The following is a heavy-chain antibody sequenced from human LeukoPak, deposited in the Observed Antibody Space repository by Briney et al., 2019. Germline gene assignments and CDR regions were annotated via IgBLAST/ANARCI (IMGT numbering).Heavy chain of an antibody. CDR2: IYHSGST. J-gene: IGHJ4*02. CDR1: GYSISSGYY. CDR3: ARGASTFPFDY. D-gene: IGHD3-16*01. Sequence: PSETLSLTCTVSGYSISSGYYWGWIRQPPGKGLEWIGSIYHSGSTYYNPSLKSLVTISVDTSKNQFSLKLSSVTAADTAVYYCARGASTFPFDYWGQGTLVTVSS. V-gene: IGHV4-38-2*02.